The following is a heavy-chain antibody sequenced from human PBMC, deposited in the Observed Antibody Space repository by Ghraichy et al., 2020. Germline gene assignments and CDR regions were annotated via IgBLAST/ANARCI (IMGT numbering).Heavy chain of an antibody. V-gene: IGHV3-11*05. D-gene: IGHD6-6*01. J-gene: IGHJ4*02. CDR1: GFTFSDYY. Sequence: GGSLRLSCAASGFTFSDYYMAWIRQAPGKRLEWLSYISITSSYTNYADSVKGRFTISRDNAKNSLYLHMNSLSAEDTAVYYCARDKYTTSGRLDSWGQGTLVTVSS. CDR3: ARDKYTTSGRLDS. CDR2: ISITSSYT.